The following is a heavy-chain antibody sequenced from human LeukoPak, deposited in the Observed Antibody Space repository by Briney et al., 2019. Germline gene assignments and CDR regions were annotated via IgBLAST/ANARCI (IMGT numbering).Heavy chain of an antibody. D-gene: IGHD3-10*01. Sequence: PSETLSLTCTVSGVSITSSRYYWGWIRQPPGKGLEWIATIYYTGSTYYNLSLKSRVTISVDTSKSHFSLKLSSVTAADTAVYYCARQDFGSGILPGYWGQGTLVTVSS. CDR3: ARQDFGSGILPGY. J-gene: IGHJ4*02. CDR2: IYYTGST. CDR1: GVSITSSRYY. V-gene: IGHV4-39*01.